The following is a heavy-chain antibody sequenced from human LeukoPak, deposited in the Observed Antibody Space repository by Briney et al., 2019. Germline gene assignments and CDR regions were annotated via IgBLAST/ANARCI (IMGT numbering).Heavy chain of an antibody. CDR3: ARPSGIAVANDAFDI. CDR1: RFTFSDYY. CDR2: ISSSGSTI. V-gene: IGHV3-11*04. J-gene: IGHJ3*02. D-gene: IGHD6-19*01. Sequence: AGGSLRLSCAASRFTFSDYYMNWIRQAPGKGLEWVSYISSSGSTIYYADSVKGRFTISRDNAKNTLYLQMNSLRAEDTAVYYCARPSGIAVANDAFDIWGQGIMVTVSS.